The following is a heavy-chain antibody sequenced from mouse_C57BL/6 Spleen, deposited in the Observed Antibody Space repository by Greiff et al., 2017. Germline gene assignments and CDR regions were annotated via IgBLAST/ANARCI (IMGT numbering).Heavy chain of an antibody. D-gene: IGHD2-3*01. CDR3: ARDGIYDGSCAY. CDR2: IHPNSGST. J-gene: IGHJ3*01. CDR1: GYTFTSYW. V-gene: IGHV1-64*01. Sequence: QVQLQQPGADLVKPGASVKLSCKASGYTFTSYWMHWVKQRPGQGLEWIGMIHPNSGSTNYNEKFKSKATLTVDKSSSTAYMQLSSLTSEDSAVYDCARDGIYDGSCAYWGQGTLVTVSA.